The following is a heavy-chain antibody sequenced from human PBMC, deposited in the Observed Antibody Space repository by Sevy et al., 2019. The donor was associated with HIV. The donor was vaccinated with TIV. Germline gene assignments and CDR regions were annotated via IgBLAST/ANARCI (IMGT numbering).Heavy chain of an antibody. Sequence: GGSLRLSCAASAFTFSSYNMNWVRQAPGKGLEWVSCISGSSNYIYYAEFLKGRFIISRDNAKNTLYLQMNGLRADDTAVYYCARGPPDGSYDYFDYWGQGTLVTVSS. J-gene: IGHJ4*02. CDR2: ISGSSNYI. CDR1: AFTFSSYN. D-gene: IGHD1-26*01. V-gene: IGHV3-21*06. CDR3: ARGPPDGSYDYFDY.